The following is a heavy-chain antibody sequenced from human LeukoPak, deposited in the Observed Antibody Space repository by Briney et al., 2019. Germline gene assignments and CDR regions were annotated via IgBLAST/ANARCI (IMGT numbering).Heavy chain of an antibody. J-gene: IGHJ4*02. D-gene: IGHD3-10*01. CDR1: GGSISSYS. CDR3: ARHEGKLWFGETAMNY. V-gene: IGHV4-59*08. CDR2: MSYSGTT. Sequence: SKTLSLTCTVSGGSISSYSWSWVRQPPGKGLGWIAYMSYSGTTNYNPSLKSRVTISVDTSKKQFSLKLSSVTAADTAVYYCARHEGKLWFGETAMNYWGQGTLVTVSS.